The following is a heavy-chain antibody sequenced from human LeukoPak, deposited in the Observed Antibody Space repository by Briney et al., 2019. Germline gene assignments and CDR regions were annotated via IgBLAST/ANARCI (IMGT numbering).Heavy chain of an antibody. J-gene: IGHJ6*04. CDR3: ARDKIPPKSYYYGSGRGGYYYGMDV. Sequence: GSLRLSCAASGFTFSSYSMNWVRQAPGKGLEWVSSISSSSSYIYYADSVKGRFTISRDNAKNSLYLQMNSLRAEDTAVYYCARDKIPPKSYYYGSGRGGYYYGMDVWGKGTTVTVSS. V-gene: IGHV3-21*01. CDR1: GFTFSSYS. CDR2: ISSSSSYI. D-gene: IGHD3-10*01.